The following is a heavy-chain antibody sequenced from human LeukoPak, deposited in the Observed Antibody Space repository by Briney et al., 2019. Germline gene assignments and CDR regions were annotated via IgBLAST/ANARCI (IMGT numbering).Heavy chain of an antibody. V-gene: IGHV1-69*05. CDR1: GGTFSSYA. CDR2: IIPIFGTA. J-gene: IGHJ5*02. D-gene: IGHD2-2*01. CDR3: ARDTGYCSSTSCYFYWFDP. Sequence: SVKVSCKASGGTFSSYAISWVRQAPGQGLEWMGGIIPIFGTANYAQKFKGRVTITTDESTSTAYMELSSLRSEDTAVYYCARDTGYCSSTSCYFYWFDPWGQGTLVTVSS.